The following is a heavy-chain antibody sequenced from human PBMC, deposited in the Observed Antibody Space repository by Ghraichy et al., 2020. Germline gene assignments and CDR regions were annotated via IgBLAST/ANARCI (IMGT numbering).Heavy chain of an antibody. CDR1: GFTLSSYW. D-gene: IGHD1-26*01. CDR2: IKSDGSNI. Sequence: GGSLRLSCVASGFTLSSYWTHWVRQAPGKGLVWVSQIKSDGSNIRYADAVKGRFTISRDNAKNTMYLQMDSLRAEDTAVYYCARGVSGSYPYYGMDVWGQGTTVTVSS. V-gene: IGHV3-74*01. J-gene: IGHJ6*02. CDR3: ARGVSGSYPYYGMDV.